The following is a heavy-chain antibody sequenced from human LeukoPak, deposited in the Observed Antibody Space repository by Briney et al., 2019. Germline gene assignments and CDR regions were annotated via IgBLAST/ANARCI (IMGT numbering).Heavy chain of an antibody. D-gene: IGHD3-3*01. J-gene: IGHJ4*02. Sequence: GGSLRLSCTASGFTFGDYAMSWVRQAPGKGLEWVGFIRSKAYGGTTEYAASVKGRFTISRDDSKSIAYLQMNSLKTEDTAVYYCTREYDFWSGYSYFDYWGQGTLVTVSS. CDR3: TREYDFWSGYSYFDY. CDR1: GFTFGDYA. V-gene: IGHV3-49*04. CDR2: IRSKAYGGTT.